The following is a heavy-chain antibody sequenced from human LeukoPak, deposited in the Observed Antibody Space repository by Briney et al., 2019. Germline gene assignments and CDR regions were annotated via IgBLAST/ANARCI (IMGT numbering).Heavy chain of an antibody. D-gene: IGHD3-22*01. Sequence: PGGSLRLSCAASGFAFSTYAMSWVRQAPGQGLEWMGGIIPIFGTANYAQKFQGRVTITADESTSTAYMELSSLRSEDTAVYYCARGYYDSSGYYYYYYGMDVWGQGTTVTVSS. CDR1: GFAFSTYA. V-gene: IGHV1-69*01. J-gene: IGHJ6*02. CDR2: IIPIFGTA. CDR3: ARGYYDSSGYYYYYYGMDV.